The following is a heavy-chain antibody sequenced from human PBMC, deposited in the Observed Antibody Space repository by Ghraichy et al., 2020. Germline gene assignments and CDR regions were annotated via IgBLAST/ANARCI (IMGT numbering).Heavy chain of an antibody. CDR1: GLMFSTNT. V-gene: IGHV3-21*01. CDR3: SRGGGAGTPVLYHMDV. CDR2: ISSSTRYI. Sequence: GGSLRLSCVASGLMFSTNTMNWVRQAPGKGLEWVSSISSSTRYIYYADSVKGRFTISRDNAQNSLYLQMNSLRAEDTAVYYCSRGGGAGTPVLYHMDVWGLGTTVIVSS. J-gene: IGHJ6*02. D-gene: IGHD6-19*01.